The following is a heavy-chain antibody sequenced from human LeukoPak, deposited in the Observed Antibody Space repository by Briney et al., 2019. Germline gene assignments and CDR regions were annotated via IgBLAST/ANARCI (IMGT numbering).Heavy chain of an antibody. CDR1: GFTFSNYW. D-gene: IGHD1-26*01. CDR3: AKDRELLPFYFDS. J-gene: IGHJ4*02. CDR2: ISGSGGST. Sequence: PGGSLRLSCAASGFTFSNYWMSWVRQAPGKGLEWVSGISGSGGSTYYADSVKGRFTISRDNSKNTLYLQMNSLRAEDTAVYYCAKDRELLPFYFDSWGQGTLVTVSS. V-gene: IGHV3-23*01.